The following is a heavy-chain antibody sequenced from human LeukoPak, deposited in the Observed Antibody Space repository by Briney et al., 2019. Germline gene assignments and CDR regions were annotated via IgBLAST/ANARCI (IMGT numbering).Heavy chain of an antibody. Sequence: SETLSLTCTVSGGSITSGGYYWGWIRQPPGKGLEWIGSVYYSGSIHYNPSLKSRVSISVDTSKNQVYLKLSSVTAADTAVYYCARDIYDILTGYYWFDPWGQGTLVTVSS. D-gene: IGHD3-9*01. CDR1: GGSITSGGYY. CDR3: ARDIYDILTGYYWFDP. J-gene: IGHJ5*02. V-gene: IGHV4-39*07. CDR2: VYYSGSI.